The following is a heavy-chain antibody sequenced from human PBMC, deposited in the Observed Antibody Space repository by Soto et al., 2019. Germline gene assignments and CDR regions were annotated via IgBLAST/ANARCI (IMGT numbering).Heavy chain of an antibody. V-gene: IGHV4-34*01. CDR3: ARGQREDPFFDS. CDR1: GASFSGYH. Sequence: PSETLSLTCAVYGASFSGYHWNWIRQSPGQGLEWIGDINPHGTTKYNPSLKSRAAISLDTSKNQVSLKLTSATSADTAVYFCARGQREDPFFDSWGQGVLVTVSS. CDR2: INPHGTT. J-gene: IGHJ4*02.